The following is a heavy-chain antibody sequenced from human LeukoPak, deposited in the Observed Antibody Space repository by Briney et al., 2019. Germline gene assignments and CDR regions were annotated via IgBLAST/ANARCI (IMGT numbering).Heavy chain of an antibody. CDR1: GFTFSSYA. CDR3: ASGAARPDY. Sequence: GRSLRLSCVASGFTFSSYAMHWVRQAPGKGLEWVAVISYDGTNKYYADSVKGRFTISRDNAKNSLYLQMNSLRAEDTAVYYCASGAARPDYWGQGTLVTVSS. CDR2: ISYDGTNK. D-gene: IGHD6-6*01. V-gene: IGHV3-30-3*01. J-gene: IGHJ4*02.